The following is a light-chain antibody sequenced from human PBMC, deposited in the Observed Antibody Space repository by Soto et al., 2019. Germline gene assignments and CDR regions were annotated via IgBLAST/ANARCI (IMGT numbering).Light chain of an antibody. CDR1: QILLHITGETF. CDR2: EVS. CDR3: MQSTQLPPT. Sequence: DVVMTQTPLSLSVAPGQPASIACNSSQILLHITGETFLFWYLQKPGQSPQLLIYEVSTRVSGVPDRFSGSGSGTDFTLEISRAETDDVGIYYCMQSTQLPPTFGQGTRLEI. J-gene: IGKJ5*01. V-gene: IGKV2D-29*02.